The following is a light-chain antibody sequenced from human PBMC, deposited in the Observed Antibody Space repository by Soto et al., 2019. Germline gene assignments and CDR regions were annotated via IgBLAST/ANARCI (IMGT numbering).Light chain of an antibody. CDR3: HHYNRGVT. Sequence: EIVMTQSPDSLHVSPGESVTLSCRASQSEGSHLAWYQQKPGQTPRLLIYGASTGASGTPPRFRGSGSGTQFTLNINYLRSEDIGIYYCHHYNRGVTFGAGTKVEI. J-gene: IGKJ4*01. V-gene: IGKV3D-15*01. CDR1: QSEGSH. CDR2: GAS.